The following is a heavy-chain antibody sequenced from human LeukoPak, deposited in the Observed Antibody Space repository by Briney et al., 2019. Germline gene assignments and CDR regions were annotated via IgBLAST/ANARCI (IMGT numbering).Heavy chain of an antibody. J-gene: IGHJ6*02. CDR1: GFTVSSNY. Sequence: GGSLRLSCAASGFTVSSNYMSWVRQAPGKGLEWVSVIYSGGSTYYADSVKGRFTISRDNSKNTLYLQMNSLRAEDTAVYYCARDKAAAGTPTYYYGMDVWGQGTTVTVSS. CDR2: IYSGGST. D-gene: IGHD6-13*01. CDR3: ARDKAAAGTPTYYYGMDV. V-gene: IGHV3-66*01.